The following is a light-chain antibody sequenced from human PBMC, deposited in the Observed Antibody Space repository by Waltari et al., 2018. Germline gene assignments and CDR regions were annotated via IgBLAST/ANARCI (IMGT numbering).Light chain of an antibody. Sequence: DIVMTQSPDSLAVSLGERATINCRSSQNVLYSSNNKNYLAWYQQKPGQTPKLLIYWASTRESGVPDRFSGSGSGTEFTLTISSLQAEDVAVYYCQQYYSSPDTFGQGTKLEIK. CDR2: WAS. CDR3: QQYYSSPDT. J-gene: IGKJ2*01. CDR1: QNVLYSSNNKNY. V-gene: IGKV4-1*01.